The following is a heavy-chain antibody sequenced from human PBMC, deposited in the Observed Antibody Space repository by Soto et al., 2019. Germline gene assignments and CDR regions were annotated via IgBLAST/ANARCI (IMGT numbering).Heavy chain of an antibody. CDR1: GGTFSSYT. CDR3: ARSLYCSGGSCLPYYYMDV. CDR2: IIPILGIA. Sequence: SVKVSCKASGGTFSSYTISWVRQAPGQGLEWMGRIIPILGIANYAQKFQGRVTITADKSTSTAYMELSSLRSEDTAVYYCARSLYCSGGSCLPYYYMDVWGKGTTVTVSS. J-gene: IGHJ6*03. V-gene: IGHV1-69*02. D-gene: IGHD2-15*01.